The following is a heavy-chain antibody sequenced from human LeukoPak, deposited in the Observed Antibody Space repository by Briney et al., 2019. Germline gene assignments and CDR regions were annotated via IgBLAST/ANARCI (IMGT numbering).Heavy chain of an antibody. CDR1: GFTFSSYS. V-gene: IGHV3-21*01. Sequence: NSGGSLRLSCAASGFTFSSYSMNWVRQAPGKGLEWVSSISSSSSYIYYADSVKGRFTISRDNAKNSLYLQMNSLRAEDTAVYYCARDRRYFDIYYYYYYMDVWGKGTTVTISS. D-gene: IGHD3-9*01. CDR3: ARDRRYFDIYYYYYYMDV. CDR2: ISSSSSYI. J-gene: IGHJ6*03.